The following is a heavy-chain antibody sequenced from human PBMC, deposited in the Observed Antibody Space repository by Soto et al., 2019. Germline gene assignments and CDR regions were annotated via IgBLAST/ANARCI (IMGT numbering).Heavy chain of an antibody. CDR2: IYYSGST. D-gene: IGHD3-16*01. V-gene: IGHV4-31*03. J-gene: IGHJ4*02. CDR1: GGSISSGGYY. CDR3: ARGVLL. Sequence: QVQLQESGPGLVKPSQTLSLTCTVSGGSISSGGYYWSWIRQHPGKGLEWIGSIYYSGSTYYNPSPXSXXTISVDTSKNQFPLKLSSVTAAATAVYYGARGVLLWGQGTLVTVSS.